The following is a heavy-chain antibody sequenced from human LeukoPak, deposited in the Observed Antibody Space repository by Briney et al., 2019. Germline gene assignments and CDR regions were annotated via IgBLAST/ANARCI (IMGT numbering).Heavy chain of an antibody. D-gene: IGHD5-18*01. J-gene: IGHJ4*02. Sequence: GGSLRLSCAASTFTFSDYYMSWIRQAPGKGLEWVPHISSSGSFIYYADSVKGRSTISRDNAKNSLDLQMNSLRDVDTAIYYCARAGGGGYNYGLDYWGQGILVAVSS. V-gene: IGHV3-11*04. CDR2: ISSSGSFI. CDR3: ARAGGGGYNYGLDY. CDR1: TFTFSDYY.